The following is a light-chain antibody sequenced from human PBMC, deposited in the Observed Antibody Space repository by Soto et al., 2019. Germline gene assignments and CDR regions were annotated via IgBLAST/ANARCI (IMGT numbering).Light chain of an antibody. V-gene: IGKV3-20*01. Sequence: EIVVTQSAGTLSLSPRERATLSRRASQSFSSSYLAWYQQKPGQAPRLLIYDVSSRATGIPDRFSGSGSGTDFTLTISRLEPEDLAVYYCQQYGSSLYTFGQGTKLEIK. CDR1: QSFSSSY. CDR3: QQYGSSLYT. CDR2: DVS. J-gene: IGKJ2*01.